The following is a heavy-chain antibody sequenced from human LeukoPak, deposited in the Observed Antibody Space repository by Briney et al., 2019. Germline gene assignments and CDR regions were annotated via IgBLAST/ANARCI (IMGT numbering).Heavy chain of an antibody. Sequence: PSETLSLTCAVYSGSFSGYYWSWIRQPPGKGLEWIGEINHSGSTNYNPSLKSRVTISVDTSKNQFSLKLSSVTAADTAVYYCARLPDADYWGQGTRVSVSS. V-gene: IGHV4-34*01. CDR3: ARLPDADY. D-gene: IGHD5-24*01. J-gene: IGHJ4*02. CDR2: INHSGST. CDR1: SGSFSGYY.